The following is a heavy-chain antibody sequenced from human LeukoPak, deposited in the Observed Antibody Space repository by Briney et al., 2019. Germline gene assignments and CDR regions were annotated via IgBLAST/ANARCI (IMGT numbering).Heavy chain of an antibody. CDR2: ISRSGSDI. Sequence: GVSLRLSCAASGFSFSDHYMTWVRQAPGKGLEWLSYISRSGSDIDYAGSVKGRFTISRDNAKNSLYLQMNSLRAEDTAVYYCARGAGRSGSDYWGQGTLVTVSS. V-gene: IGHV3-11*01. CDR3: ARGAGRSGSDY. J-gene: IGHJ4*02. D-gene: IGHD5-12*01. CDR1: GFSFSDHY.